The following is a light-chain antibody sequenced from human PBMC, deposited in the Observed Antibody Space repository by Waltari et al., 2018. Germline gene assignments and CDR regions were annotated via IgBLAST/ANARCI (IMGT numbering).Light chain of an antibody. J-gene: IGKJ2*01. CDR1: QSVSSN. V-gene: IGKV3-15*01. CDR3: QQYNNWPPCT. CDR2: GAS. Sequence: ETVMTQSPATLSVSPGERATLSCRASQSVSSNLAWYQQKPGQAPRLLIYGASTRATGIPARFSGSGSGTEFTLTISSLQSEDFAVYYCQQYNNWPPCTFGQGTKLEI.